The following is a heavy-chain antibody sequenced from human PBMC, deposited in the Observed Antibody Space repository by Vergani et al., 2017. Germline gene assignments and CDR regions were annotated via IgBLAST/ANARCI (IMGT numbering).Heavy chain of an antibody. CDR1: GYTFSNYY. CDR3: ARGDYGILAGYRY. J-gene: IGHJ4*02. V-gene: IGHV1-46*03. CDR2: INPSGGHT. Sequence: QVQVVQSGAEVKKSGASVKVSCKTSGYTFSNYYMHWVRQAPGQGLEWMGIINPSGGHTNYAQKFQGRVTMTRDTSTSTLYMALSSLRSEDTAIYYCARGDYGILAGYRYWGQGTLVTVSA. D-gene: IGHD3-9*01.